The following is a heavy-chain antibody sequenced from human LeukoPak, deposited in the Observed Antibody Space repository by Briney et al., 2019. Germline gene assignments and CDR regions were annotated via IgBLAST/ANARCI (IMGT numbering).Heavy chain of an antibody. CDR1: GGTFSSYA. J-gene: IGHJ5*02. D-gene: IGHD2-2*01. Sequence: ASVKVSCKASGGTFSSYAISWVRQAPGQGLEWMGGIIPIFGTANYAQKFQGRVTITADESTSTAYMEQSSLRSEDTAVYYCARATYCSSTSCSLYNWFDPWGQGTLVTVSS. CDR3: ARATYCSSTSCSLYNWFDP. CDR2: IIPIFGTA. V-gene: IGHV1-69*13.